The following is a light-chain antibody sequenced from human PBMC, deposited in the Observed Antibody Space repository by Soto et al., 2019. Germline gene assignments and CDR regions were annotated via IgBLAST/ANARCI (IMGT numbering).Light chain of an antibody. Sequence: DIVLTQSPGTLSLSPGERVTLSCRASQSVGSYLAWYQQKPDQAPRLLIYGASNRATGVPDRFSGSGSGTDFTLTISRLGPEDSAVYYCQHYGSSPPEFTFGPGTRVDSK. CDR2: GAS. V-gene: IGKV3-20*01. CDR3: QHYGSSPPEFT. CDR1: QSVGSY. J-gene: IGKJ3*01.